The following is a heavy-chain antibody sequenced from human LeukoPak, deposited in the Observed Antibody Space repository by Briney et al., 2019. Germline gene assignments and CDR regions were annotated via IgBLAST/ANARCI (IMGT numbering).Heavy chain of an antibody. J-gene: IGHJ4*02. CDR1: GFTFSSYG. CDR3: ARARNDYDSSGFSTLDY. D-gene: IGHD3-22*01. V-gene: IGHV3-33*01. Sequence: GGSLRLSCAASGFTFSSYGMHWVRQAPGKGLDWVAVIWYDGSNIYHGDSVKGRFTVSRDNSKNTLYLQMDSLRAEDTAVYYCARARNDYDSSGFSTLDYWGQGTLVTVSS. CDR2: IWYDGSNI.